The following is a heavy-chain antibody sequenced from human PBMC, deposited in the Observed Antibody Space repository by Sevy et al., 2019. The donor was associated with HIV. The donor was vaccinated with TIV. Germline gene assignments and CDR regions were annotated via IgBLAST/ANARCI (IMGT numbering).Heavy chain of an antibody. D-gene: IGHD3-22*01. Sequence: GGSLRLSCAASGFTFSSYWMHWVRQAPGKGLVWVSRINSDGSSTSYADSVKGRFTISRDNAKNTLYLQMNSLRAEDTAVYYCARDRVYYDSSGYSDSYYYYGMDVWGQWTTVTVSS. V-gene: IGHV3-74*01. CDR3: ARDRVYYDSSGYSDSYYYYGMDV. CDR1: GFTFSSYW. J-gene: IGHJ6*02. CDR2: INSDGSST.